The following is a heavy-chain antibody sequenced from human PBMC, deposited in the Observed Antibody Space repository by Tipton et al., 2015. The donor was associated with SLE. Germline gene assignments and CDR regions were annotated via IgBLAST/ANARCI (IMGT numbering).Heavy chain of an antibody. Sequence: TLSLTCTVSGVSLSSHYLSWIRQSPGKGLEWIGYIHYSGTTNYNPSLRGRVTVSVDTSKNQFSLQLSSVTAADTAVYYCARGHNYYDSSGYFPDVFDIWGQGTMVTVSS. D-gene: IGHD3-22*01. CDR3: ARGHNYYDSSGYFPDVFDI. J-gene: IGHJ3*02. CDR2: IHYSGTT. V-gene: IGHV4-59*11. CDR1: GVSLSSHY.